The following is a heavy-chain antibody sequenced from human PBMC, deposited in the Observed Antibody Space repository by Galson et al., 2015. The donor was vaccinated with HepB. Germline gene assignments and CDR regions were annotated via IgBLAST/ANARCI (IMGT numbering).Heavy chain of an antibody. Sequence: SVKVSCKASGYTFTSYGISWVRQAPGQGLEWMGWISAYNGNTNYAQKLQGRVTMTTDTSTSTAYMELRSLRSDDTAVYYCARAGYFDWLLNPPISDAFDIWGQGTMVTVSS. D-gene: IGHD3-9*01. CDR1: GYTFTSYG. V-gene: IGHV1-18*01. CDR3: ARAGYFDWLLNPPISDAFDI. CDR2: ISAYNGNT. J-gene: IGHJ3*02.